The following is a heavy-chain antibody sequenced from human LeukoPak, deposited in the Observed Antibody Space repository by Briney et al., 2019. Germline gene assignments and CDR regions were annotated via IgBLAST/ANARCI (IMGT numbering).Heavy chain of an antibody. J-gene: IGHJ4*02. D-gene: IGHD5-18*01. CDR2: IYYSGST. Sequence: SETLSLTCTVSGGSISSYYWSWIRQPPGKGLEWIGYIYYSGSTNYNPSLKSRVTISVDTSKNQFSLKLSSVTAADTAVYYCARGIGYSRLNLDYWGQGTLVTVSP. V-gene: IGHV4-59*01. CDR3: ARGIGYSRLNLDY. CDR1: GGSISSYY.